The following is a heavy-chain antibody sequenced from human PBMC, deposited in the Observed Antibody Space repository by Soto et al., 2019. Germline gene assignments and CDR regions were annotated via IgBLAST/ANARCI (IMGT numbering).Heavy chain of an antibody. V-gene: IGHV1-69*01. Sequence: QVQLVQSGAEVKKPGSSVKVSCKASGGTFSSYAISWVRQAPGQGLEWMGGIIPIFGTANYAQKFQGRVTITADESTSTAYMELSSLRSEDTAVYYCARPHLLDDFWSGYYSNWFDPWGQGTLVTVSS. J-gene: IGHJ5*02. D-gene: IGHD3-3*01. CDR1: GGTFSSYA. CDR3: ARPHLLDDFWSGYYSNWFDP. CDR2: IIPIFGTA.